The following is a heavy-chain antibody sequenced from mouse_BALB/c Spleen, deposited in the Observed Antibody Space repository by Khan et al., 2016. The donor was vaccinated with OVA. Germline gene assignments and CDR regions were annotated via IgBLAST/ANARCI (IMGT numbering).Heavy chain of an antibody. J-gene: IGHJ2*01. Sequence: EVELVESGGGAVKPGGSLKLSCAVSGFTFSSSVMSWVRQTPEKRLEWVASISSGGSTYYPDIVKGRITIFRDNARDIVYLQMSSLRSEDKAIYYYKEEAYRYDEYYFDYWGQGTTPIVSS. CDR2: ISSGGST. CDR3: KEEAYRYDEYYFDY. V-gene: IGHV5-6-5*01. D-gene: IGHD2-14*01. CDR1: GFTFSSSV.